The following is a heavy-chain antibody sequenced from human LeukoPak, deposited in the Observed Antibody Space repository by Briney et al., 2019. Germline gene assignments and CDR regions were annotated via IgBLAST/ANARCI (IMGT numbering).Heavy chain of an antibody. V-gene: IGHV1-2*02. CDR3: ARDLSGGALGAFDI. D-gene: IGHD2-15*01. J-gene: IGHJ3*02. Sequence: SVKVSCKASGYIFTAYYIHWLRQAPGQGLEWMGWINPSSGGTSFALNFQGRVTLTRDTSISTVYMELSRLRSDDTAVYYCARDLSGGALGAFDIWGQGTMVTVSS. CDR1: GYIFTAYY. CDR2: INPSSGGT.